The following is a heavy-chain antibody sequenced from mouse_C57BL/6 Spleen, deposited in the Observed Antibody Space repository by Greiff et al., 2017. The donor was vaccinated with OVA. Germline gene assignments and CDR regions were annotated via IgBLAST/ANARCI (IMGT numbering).Heavy chain of an antibody. CDR2: ISSGSSTI. V-gene: IGHV5-17*01. J-gene: IGHJ3*01. CDR3: ARNSYYGNSFAY. Sequence: DVQLQESGGGLVKPGGSLKLSCAASGFTFSDYGMHWVRQAPEQGLEWVAYISSGSSTIYYADTVKGRFTISRDNAKNTLFLQMTCLRSEDTAMYYCARNSYYGNSFAYWGQGTLVTVSA. CDR1: GFTFSDYG. D-gene: IGHD2-10*01.